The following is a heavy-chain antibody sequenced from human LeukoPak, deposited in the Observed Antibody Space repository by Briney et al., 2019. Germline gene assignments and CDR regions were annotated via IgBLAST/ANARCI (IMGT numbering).Heavy chain of an antibody. CDR2: INPNSGGT. CDR1: GYTFTGYY. J-gene: IGHJ6*02. D-gene: IGHD6-25*01. Sequence: ASVKVSCKASGYTFTGYYMHWVRQAPGQGLEWMGWINPNSGGTNYAQKFQGRVTMTRDTSISTAYMELSRLRSDDTAVYYCARDGSERKYYYYYGMDAWGQGTTVTVSS. V-gene: IGHV1-2*02. CDR3: ARDGSERKYYYYYGMDA.